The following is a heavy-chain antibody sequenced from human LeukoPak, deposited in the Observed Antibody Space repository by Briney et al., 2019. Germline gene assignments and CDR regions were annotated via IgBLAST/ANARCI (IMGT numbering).Heavy chain of an antibody. D-gene: IGHD6-13*01. J-gene: IGHJ3*02. CDR1: GFTFSSYA. CDR2: ISSNGAGT. CDR3: VKGGSYSSHAFDI. Sequence: GGSLILSCSASGFTFSSYAMHWVRQAPGKGLESVSSISSNGAGTYYADSLKGRFTISRDNSKNTLYLQMSSLRADDTAVYYCVKGGSYSSHAFDIWGQGTMVTVSS. V-gene: IGHV3-64D*09.